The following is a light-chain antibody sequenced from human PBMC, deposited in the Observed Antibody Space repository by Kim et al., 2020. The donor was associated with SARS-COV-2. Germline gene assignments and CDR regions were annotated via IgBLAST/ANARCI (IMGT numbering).Light chain of an antibody. J-gene: IGLJ2*01. V-gene: IGLV3-1*01. CDR3: QAWDSSTVV. CDR2: QDS. Sequence: SYELTQPPSVSVSPGQTASITCSGDKLGDKYASWYQQKPGQSPVLVIYQDSKRPSGIPERFSGSNSGNTATLTLSGTQAMDEADYYCQAWDSSTVVFGGGTQLTVL. CDR1: KLGDKY.